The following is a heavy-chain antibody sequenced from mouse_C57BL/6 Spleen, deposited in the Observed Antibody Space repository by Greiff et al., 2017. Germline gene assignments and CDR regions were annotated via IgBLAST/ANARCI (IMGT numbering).Heavy chain of an antibody. CDR2: IYPSDSET. J-gene: IGHJ2*01. CDR1: GYTFTSYW. CDR3: AREGEITTVVATPVYFDY. Sequence: VQLQQPGAELVRPGSSVKLSCKASGYTFTSYWMDWVKQRPGQGLEWIGNIYPSDSETHYNQKFKDKATLTVDKSSSTAYMQLSSLTSEDSAVYYCAREGEITTVVATPVYFDYWGQGTTLTVSS. V-gene: IGHV1-61*01. D-gene: IGHD1-1*01.